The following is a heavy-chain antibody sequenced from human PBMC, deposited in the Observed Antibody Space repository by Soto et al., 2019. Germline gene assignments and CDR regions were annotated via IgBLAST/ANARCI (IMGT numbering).Heavy chain of an antibody. CDR1: GYTFTSYA. Sequence: ASVKVSCKASGYTFTSYAMHWVRQAPGQRLEWMGWINAGNGNTKYSQKFQGRVTITRDTSASTAYMELSSLRSEDTAVYYCARVLLEWYNWFDPWGQGTLVTVSS. J-gene: IGHJ5*02. V-gene: IGHV1-3*01. CDR3: ARVLLEWYNWFDP. CDR2: INAGNGNT. D-gene: IGHD3-3*01.